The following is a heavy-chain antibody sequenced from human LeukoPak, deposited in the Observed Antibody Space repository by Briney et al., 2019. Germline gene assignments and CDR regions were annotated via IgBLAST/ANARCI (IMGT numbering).Heavy chain of an antibody. CDR3: ARDFRFYDSSGYPVGGYYGMDV. Sequence: PGGSLRLSCAASGFTFSSDWMHWVRQVPGEGLVWVSRINSDGSSTSYADSVKGRFTISRDNAKNTLYLQMNSLRAEDTAVYYCARDFRFYDSSGYPVGGYYGMDVWGQGTTVTVSS. D-gene: IGHD3-22*01. V-gene: IGHV3-74*01. CDR1: GFTFSSDW. J-gene: IGHJ6*02. CDR2: INSDGSST.